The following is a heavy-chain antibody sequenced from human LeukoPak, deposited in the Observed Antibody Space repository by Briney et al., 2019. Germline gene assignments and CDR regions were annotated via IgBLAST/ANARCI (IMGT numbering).Heavy chain of an antibody. CDR2: ISSSGNTI. J-gene: IGHJ4*02. D-gene: IGHD3-22*01. CDR1: GFTFSDYY. V-gene: IGHV3-11*01. CDR3: ARESRANYYDTSGYYDY. Sequence: GGSLRLSCATSGFTFSDYYMRWIRQAPGKGLEWISYISSSGNTIYYADSVKGRFTISRDNAKNSLYLQMNSLRAEDMAVYYCARESRANYYDTSGYYDYWGQGTLVTVSS.